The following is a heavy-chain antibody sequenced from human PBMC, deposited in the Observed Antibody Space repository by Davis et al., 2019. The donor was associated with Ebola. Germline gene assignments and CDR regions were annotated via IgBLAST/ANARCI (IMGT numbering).Heavy chain of an antibody. D-gene: IGHD5-12*01. CDR2: ISAYNGNK. V-gene: IGHV1-18*01. J-gene: IGHJ2*01. Sequence: AASVKVSCKASGYTFTNYGITWVRQAPGRGPEWMGLISAYNGNKNFEQKFQARVTLTTDSSPSTAFMELTSLTSDDTAMYYCARVTWATMPTRNELRSFDVWGRGTLVTVSS. CDR1: GYTFTNYG. CDR3: ARVTWATMPTRNELRSFDV.